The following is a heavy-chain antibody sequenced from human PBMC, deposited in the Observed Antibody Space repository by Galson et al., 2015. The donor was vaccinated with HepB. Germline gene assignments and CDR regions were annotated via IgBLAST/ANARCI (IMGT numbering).Heavy chain of an antibody. CDR1: GFTFGDYF. V-gene: IGHV3-11*06. CDR2: ISGNSNFT. CDR3: ARQVRPGLGATAY. J-gene: IGHJ4*02. D-gene: IGHD1-26*01. Sequence: SLRLSCAASGFTFGDYFMSWIRQAPGKGLQWVSYISGNSNFTDYAGSVKGRFTISRDNAKNSLFLQMNSLRVEDTAVYYCARQVRPGLGATAYWGQETLVTVSS.